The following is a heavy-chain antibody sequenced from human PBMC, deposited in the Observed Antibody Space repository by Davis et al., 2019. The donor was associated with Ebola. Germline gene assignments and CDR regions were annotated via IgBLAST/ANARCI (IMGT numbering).Heavy chain of an antibody. CDR1: GYTFTSNG. V-gene: IGHV1-18*01. Sequence: ASVKVSCKAAGYTFTSNGITWVRQAPGQGLEWMGWISAYNSKTHYAQKFQGRVTVTTDTSTSTAYMELRSLRSDDTAVYYCARATHHGDPAYFDSWVQGTLVTVSS. CDR2: ISAYNSKT. CDR3: ARATHHGDPAYFDS. J-gene: IGHJ4*02. D-gene: IGHD4-17*01.